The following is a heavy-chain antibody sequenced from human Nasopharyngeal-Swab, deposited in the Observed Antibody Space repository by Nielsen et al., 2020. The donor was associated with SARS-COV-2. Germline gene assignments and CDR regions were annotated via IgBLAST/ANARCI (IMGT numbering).Heavy chain of an antibody. J-gene: IGHJ3*02. Sequence: VKVSLQASGYSFPRYSMHWVRPAPGQRLEWMAWLNGGNTNTEYSQKLLGRVTITRDTPASTAYMELDSLTSEDTALYYCARGDDYVWGSYRNDALDMWGQGTMVTVSS. D-gene: IGHD3-16*02. CDR1: GYSFPRYS. V-gene: IGHV1-3*01. CDR3: ARGDDYVWGSYRNDALDM. CDR2: LNGGNTNT.